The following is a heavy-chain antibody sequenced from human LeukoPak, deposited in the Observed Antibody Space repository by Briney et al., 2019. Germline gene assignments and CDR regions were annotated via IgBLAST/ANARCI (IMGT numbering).Heavy chain of an antibody. J-gene: IGHJ4*02. D-gene: IGHD1-26*01. CDR3: ARDFMGATDFDY. CDR2: ISSNGADT. V-gene: IGHV3-23*01. CDR1: RFAFSTYA. Sequence: PGGSLRLSCAVSRFAFSTYAMTWVRQAPGQGLEYVSTISSNGADTYYADSVKGRFTISRDNSKNTLYLQMNSLRAEDTAVYYCARDFMGATDFDYWGQGTLVTVSS.